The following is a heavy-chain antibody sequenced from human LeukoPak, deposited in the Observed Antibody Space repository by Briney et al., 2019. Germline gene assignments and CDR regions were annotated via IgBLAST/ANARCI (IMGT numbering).Heavy chain of an antibody. V-gene: IGHV3-66*01. CDR2: IYSGGST. D-gene: IGHD3-3*01. Sequence: GGSLRLSCAASGFTVSSNYMSWVRQAPGKGLEWVSVIYSGGSTYYADSVKGRFTISRDNSKNTLYLQMNSLRAEDTAVYFCARDLTIFGVVQPSGYWGRGTLVTVSS. CDR1: GFTVSSNY. CDR3: ARDLTIFGVVQPSGY. J-gene: IGHJ4*02.